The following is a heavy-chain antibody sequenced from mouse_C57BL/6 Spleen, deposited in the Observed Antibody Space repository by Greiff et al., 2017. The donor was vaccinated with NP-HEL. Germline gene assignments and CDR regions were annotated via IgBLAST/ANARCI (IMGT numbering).Heavy chain of an antibody. CDR3: ATYYGSRTGY. D-gene: IGHD1-1*01. Sequence: QVQLQQSGAELVKPGASVKLSCKASGYTFTSYWMQWVKQRPGQGLEWIGEIDPSDSYTNYNQKFKGKATLTVDTSSSTAYMQLSSLTSEDSAVYYCATYYGSRTGYWGQGTTLTVSS. CDR1: GYTFTSYW. CDR2: IDPSDSYT. J-gene: IGHJ2*01. V-gene: IGHV1-50*01.